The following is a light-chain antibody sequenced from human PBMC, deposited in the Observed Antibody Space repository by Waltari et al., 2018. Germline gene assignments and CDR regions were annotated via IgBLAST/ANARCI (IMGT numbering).Light chain of an antibody. Sequence: QSALTQPASVSGSPGQSITISCPGTSRDVGRYNLLSWYQQHPGKAPKVMIYEGSKRPSGVSNRFSGSKSGNTASLTISGLQAEDEADYYCCSYAGSTTWVFGGGTKLTVL. CDR3: CSYAGSTTWV. CDR2: EGS. CDR1: SRDVGRYNL. J-gene: IGLJ3*02. V-gene: IGLV2-23*01.